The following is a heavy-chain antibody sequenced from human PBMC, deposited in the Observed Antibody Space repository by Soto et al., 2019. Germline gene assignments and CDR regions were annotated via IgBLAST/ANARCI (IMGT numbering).Heavy chain of an antibody. J-gene: IGHJ4*02. V-gene: IGHV3-23*01. CDR1: GFTFSSYP. CDR2: ISGSGGST. Sequence: PGGSLRLSCAASGFTFSSYPMSWVRQAPGKGLEWVSAISGSGGSTYYADSVKGRFTISRDNSKNTLYLQMNSLRAEDTAVYYCSNTITISDFDYWGQGTLVTVSS. D-gene: IGHD3-3*01. CDR3: SNTITISDFDY.